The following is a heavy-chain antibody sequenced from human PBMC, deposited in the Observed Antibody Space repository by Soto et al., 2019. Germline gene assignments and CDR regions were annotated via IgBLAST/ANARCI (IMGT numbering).Heavy chain of an antibody. CDR2: INRDETST. J-gene: IGHJ2*01. V-gene: IGHV3-74*01. D-gene: IGHD6-13*01. CDR3: IRGSYTSTWYWYFDL. Sequence: DVQLVESGGGLVQPGGSLRLSCAASGFTFSKYWMHWVRQAPGKGLVWVARINRDETSTSYADSVKGRFTISRDNAKSTVYLQMNSLRADDTAMYYCIRGSYTSTWYWYFDLWGRGTVVTVSS. CDR1: GFTFSKYW.